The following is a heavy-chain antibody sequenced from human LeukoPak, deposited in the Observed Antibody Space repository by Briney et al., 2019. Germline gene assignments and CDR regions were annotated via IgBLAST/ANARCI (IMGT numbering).Heavy chain of an antibody. CDR2: ISSSSSYI. CDR3: ARDGEDWGFPVDP. D-gene: IGHD3/OR15-3a*01. CDR1: GFTFSSYS. Sequence: GGSLRLSCAASGFTFSSYSMNWVRQAPGKGLEWVSSISSSSSYIYYADSVKGRFTISRDNAKNSLYLQMNSLRAEDTAVYYCARDGEDWGFPVDPWGQGTLVTVSS. V-gene: IGHV3-21*01. J-gene: IGHJ5*02.